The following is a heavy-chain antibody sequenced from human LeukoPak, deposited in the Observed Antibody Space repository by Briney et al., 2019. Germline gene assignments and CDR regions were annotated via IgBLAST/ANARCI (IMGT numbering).Heavy chain of an antibody. V-gene: IGHV4-39*07. Sequence: SETLSLTCTVSGGSISSSSYYWGWIRQPPGKGLEWIGSIYYSGSTYYNPSLKSRVTISVDTSKNQFSLKLSSVTAADTAVYYCARVSLYYGSSGYYVLDAFDIWGQGTMVTASS. CDR3: ARVSLYYGSSGYYVLDAFDI. J-gene: IGHJ3*02. CDR1: GGSISSSSYY. CDR2: IYYSGST. D-gene: IGHD3-22*01.